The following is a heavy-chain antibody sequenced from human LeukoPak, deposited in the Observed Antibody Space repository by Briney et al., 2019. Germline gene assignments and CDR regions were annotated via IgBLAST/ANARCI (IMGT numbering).Heavy chain of an antibody. J-gene: IGHJ5*02. CDR3: ARDYGGYDSSGYYLP. Sequence: ASVKVSCKAPGYTFTSYYMHWVRQAPGQGLEWMGIINPSGGSTSYAQKLQGRVTMTRDTSTSTVYMELSSLRSEDTAVYYCARDYGGYDSSGYYLPWGQGTLVTVSS. CDR1: GYTFTSYY. CDR2: INPSGGST. D-gene: IGHD3-22*01. V-gene: IGHV1-46*01.